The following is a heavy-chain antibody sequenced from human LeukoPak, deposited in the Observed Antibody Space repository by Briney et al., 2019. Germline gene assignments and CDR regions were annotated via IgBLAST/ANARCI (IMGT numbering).Heavy chain of an antibody. D-gene: IGHD7-27*01. J-gene: IGHJ4*02. CDR2: IYDGGTT. V-gene: IGHV3-66*01. CDR3: AVRAELGRGFDY. Sequence: GGSLRLSCAASGFTVCSSYMSWVRQAPGKGLEWVSSIYDGGTTNHADSLKGRFTISRDNSENTLYLQTNSLTAEDTAVYYCAVRAELGRGFDYCGEATLVTVS. CDR1: GFTVCSSY.